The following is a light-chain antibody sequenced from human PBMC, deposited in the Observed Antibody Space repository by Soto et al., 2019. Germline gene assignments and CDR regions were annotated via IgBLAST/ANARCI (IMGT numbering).Light chain of an antibody. CDR1: QGISSY. CDR3: QQLNSFPFT. Sequence: DIHLTQSPSFLSASVGDRVTITCRASQGISSYLAWYQQKPGKAPKLLIYTASTLEGGVPSRFSGSGSGTEFTLTISSLQPEDVATYYCQQLNSFPFTFGPGTKVDIK. J-gene: IGKJ3*01. CDR2: TAS. V-gene: IGKV1-9*01.